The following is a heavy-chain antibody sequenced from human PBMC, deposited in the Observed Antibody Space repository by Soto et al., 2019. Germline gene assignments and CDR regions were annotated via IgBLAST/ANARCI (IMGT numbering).Heavy chain of an antibody. V-gene: IGHV3-7*03. CDR2: INEHGSEM. D-gene: IGHD3-10*01. J-gene: IGHJ4*02. CDR3: LSLWTDS. Sequence: AGGSLRLSCAASGFTFSNYWINWVRQAPGEGLEWVANINEHGSEMHYVDSVKGRFTISRDNAKNSVYLQMNSLRAEDTAVYYCLSLWTDSWGQGSLVTVSS. CDR1: GFTFSNYW.